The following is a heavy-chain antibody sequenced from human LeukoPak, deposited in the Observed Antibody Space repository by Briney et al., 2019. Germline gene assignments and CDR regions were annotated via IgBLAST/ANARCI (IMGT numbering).Heavy chain of an antibody. D-gene: IGHD3-9*01. V-gene: IGHV1-46*01. CDR3: AREYRFDWLYKTFAP. CDR1: GHTFTSYS. J-gene: IGHJ5*02. Sequence: GASVKVSCKASGHTFTSYSIHWVRQAPGQGLEWMGMINPTGGDTTYAQKSQGRVTMTRDTSTSTVYMELSSLRSDDTAVYYCAREYRFDWLYKTFAPWGQGTLVTVSS. CDR2: INPTGGDT.